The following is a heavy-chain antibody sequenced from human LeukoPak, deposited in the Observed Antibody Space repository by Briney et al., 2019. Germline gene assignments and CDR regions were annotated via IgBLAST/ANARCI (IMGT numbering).Heavy chain of an antibody. CDR2: INPNSGGT. J-gene: IGHJ5*02. D-gene: IGHD2-21*01. Sequence: ASVKVSCKASGYSFTDYYMHWVRQAPGQGLEWMGWINPNSGGTSSAQKFQGRVTMTRDTSITTVYMEVRWLTSDDTAVYYCARADRLHGGPYLIGPWGQGTLVTVSS. CDR3: ARADRLHGGPYLIGP. V-gene: IGHV1-2*02. CDR1: GYSFTDYY.